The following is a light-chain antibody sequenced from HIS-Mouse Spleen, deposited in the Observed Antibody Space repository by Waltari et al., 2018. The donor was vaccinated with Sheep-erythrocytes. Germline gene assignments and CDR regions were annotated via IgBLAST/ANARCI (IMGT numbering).Light chain of an antibody. V-gene: IGLV2-11*01. Sequence: QSALTQPRSVSGSPGHSVTISCTGTRSDVGGYNYVSWYQQLPGKAPKLMIYDVSKRPSGVPDRFSGSKSGNTASLTISGLQAEDEAEYYCCSYAGSYNHVFATGTKVTVL. J-gene: IGLJ1*01. CDR1: RSDVGGYNY. CDR3: CSYAGSYNHV. CDR2: DVS.